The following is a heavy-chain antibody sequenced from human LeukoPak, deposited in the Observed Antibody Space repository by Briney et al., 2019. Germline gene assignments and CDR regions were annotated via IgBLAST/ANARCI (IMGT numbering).Heavy chain of an antibody. J-gene: IGHJ4*02. V-gene: IGHV3-21*01. Sequence: GGSLRLSCAASGFTFSTYSMNWVRQAPGKGLEWVSFISSSSSYIYYADSVKGRFTISRDNAKNSLYLQMNSLRAEDTAVYYCARAPVDSSGWFGGAFDIWGQGTLVTVSS. D-gene: IGHD6-19*01. CDR1: GFTFSTYS. CDR3: ARAPVDSSGWFGGAFDI. CDR2: ISSSSSYI.